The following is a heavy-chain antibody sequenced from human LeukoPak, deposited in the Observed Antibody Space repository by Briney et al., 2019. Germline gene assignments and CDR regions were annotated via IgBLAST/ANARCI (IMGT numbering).Heavy chain of an antibody. Sequence: SETLSLTCNVSGGSIRGYYWSWIRQPPGKGLEWIGYIYSSGSTNYNPSLKSRVTISVDKSKNQFSLKLSSVTAADTAVYYCAREIAAAGTPRYYYYMDVWGKGTTVTVSS. J-gene: IGHJ6*03. CDR2: IYSSGST. V-gene: IGHV4-59*12. CDR1: GGSIRGYY. D-gene: IGHD6-13*01. CDR3: AREIAAAGTPRYYYYMDV.